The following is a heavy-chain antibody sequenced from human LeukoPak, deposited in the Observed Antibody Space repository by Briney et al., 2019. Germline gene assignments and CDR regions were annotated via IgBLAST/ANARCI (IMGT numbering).Heavy chain of an antibody. CDR3: ASDSSANYYYYGMDV. J-gene: IGHJ6*02. V-gene: IGHV3-53*01. Sequence: GGSLRLSCAASGFTVSSNYMSWVRQAPGKGLEWVSVIYSGGSTYYADSVKGRFTISRDNSKNTLYLQMNSLRAKDTAVYYCASDSSANYYYYGMDVWGQGTTVTVSS. CDR1: GFTVSSNY. D-gene: IGHD6-13*01. CDR2: IYSGGST.